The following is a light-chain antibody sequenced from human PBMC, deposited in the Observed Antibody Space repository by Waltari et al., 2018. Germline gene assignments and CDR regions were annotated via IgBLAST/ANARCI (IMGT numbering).Light chain of an antibody. V-gene: IGKV1-5*03. Sequence: DIQMTQSPSTVSASVGDRVTITCRASQTTNRWLAWYQQKPGKAPKLLIYRSSILESGVPSRFSGSGSGTEFTLTISSLQPDDFATYYCQQYISYSLTFGLGTKVEIK. J-gene: IGKJ1*01. CDR1: QTTNRW. CDR2: RSS. CDR3: QQYISYSLT.